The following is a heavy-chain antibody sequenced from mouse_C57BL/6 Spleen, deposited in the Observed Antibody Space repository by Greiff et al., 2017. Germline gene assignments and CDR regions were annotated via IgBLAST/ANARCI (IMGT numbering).Heavy chain of an antibody. CDR3: ARDGGSSHWYFDV. V-gene: IGHV5-4*01. CDR1: GFTFSSYA. D-gene: IGHD1-1*01. Sequence: EVQLQQSGGGLVKPGGSLKLSCAASGFTFSSYAMSWVRQTPEKRLEWVATISDGGSYTYYPDNVKGRFTISRDNAKNNLYLQMSHLKSEDTAMYYCARDGGSSHWYFDVWGTGTTVTVSS. J-gene: IGHJ1*03. CDR2: ISDGGSYT.